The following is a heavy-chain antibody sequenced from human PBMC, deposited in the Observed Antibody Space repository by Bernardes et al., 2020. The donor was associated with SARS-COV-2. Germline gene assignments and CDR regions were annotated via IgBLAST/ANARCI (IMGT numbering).Heavy chain of an antibody. CDR1: GFTFSSYW. CDR2: IKEDGREQ. CDR3: AKGGYRYGS. D-gene: IGHD5-18*01. V-gene: IGHV3-7*01. J-gene: IGHJ5*02. Sequence: GGSLRLSCAASGFTFSSYWLSWVRQAPGKGLAWVANIKEDGREQNYVDSVKGRFSISRDNAKNSLYLQMNSLRAEDTAVYYCAKGGYRYGSWGQGTLGTVSS.